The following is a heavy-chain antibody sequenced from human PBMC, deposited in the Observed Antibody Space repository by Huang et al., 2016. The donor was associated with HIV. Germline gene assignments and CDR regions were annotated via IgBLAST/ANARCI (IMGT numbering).Heavy chain of an antibody. V-gene: IGHV3-13*01. CDR3: VRGNYGGNSAFDY. J-gene: IGHJ4*02. D-gene: IGHD4-17*01. CDR2: VAATADT. Sequence: SCVASGFNFNFYDMHWVRQAPGRGLEWVSRVAATADTYYPGSVKGRFTISGDNARNFVYLQMNSLRVEDTAIYYCVRGNYGGNSAFDYWGQGTLVTVSS. CDR1: GFNFNFYD.